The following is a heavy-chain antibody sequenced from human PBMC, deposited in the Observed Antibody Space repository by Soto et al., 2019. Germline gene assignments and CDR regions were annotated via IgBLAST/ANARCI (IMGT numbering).Heavy chain of an antibody. J-gene: IGHJ6*02. CDR1: GGTFSSYA. CDR2: IIPIFGTA. CDR3: ARDLMDTAMVERIAFYYYGMYV. V-gene: IGHV1-69*13. D-gene: IGHD5-18*01. Sequence: SVKLACKASGGTFSSYAISWVRQAPGQGLEWMGGIIPIFGTANYAQKFQGRVTITADESTSTAYMELSSLRSEDTAVYYCARDLMDTAMVERIAFYYYGMYVWGQGTTVTISS.